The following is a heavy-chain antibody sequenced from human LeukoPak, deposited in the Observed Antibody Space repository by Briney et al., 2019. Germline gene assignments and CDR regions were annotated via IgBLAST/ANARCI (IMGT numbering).Heavy chain of an antibody. D-gene: IGHD6-13*01. V-gene: IGHV3-23*01. CDR1: GFTFDTYW. Sequence: GGSLRLSCVASGFTFDTYWMHWVRQAPGKGLEWVSAISGSGGSTYYADSVKGRFTISRDNSKNTLFLQMTSLRVEDTAVYYCARGIVAAGTILGRMDVWGRGTTVTVSS. CDR3: ARGIVAAGTILGRMDV. CDR2: ISGSGGST. J-gene: IGHJ6*02.